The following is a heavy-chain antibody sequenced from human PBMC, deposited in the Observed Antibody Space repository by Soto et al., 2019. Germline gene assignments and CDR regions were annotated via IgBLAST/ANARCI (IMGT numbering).Heavy chain of an antibody. Sequence: QVQLVESGGGVVQPGRSLRLSCAASGFNFSSYVLHWVRQAPGKGLEWVAVIWYDGGNKYYADSGKGRFTISRDNSKNTLYLQMNGLRAEGTAVYYCARDGQWLPRDGLRSSYELDYWGQGTLVTVSS. CDR3: ARDGQWLPRDGLRSSYELDY. D-gene: IGHD6-19*01. J-gene: IGHJ4*02. V-gene: IGHV3-33*01. CDR1: GFNFSSYV. CDR2: IWYDGGNK.